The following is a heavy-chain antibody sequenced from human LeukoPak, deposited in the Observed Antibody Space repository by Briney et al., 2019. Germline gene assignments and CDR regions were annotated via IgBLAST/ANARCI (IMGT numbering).Heavy chain of an antibody. J-gene: IGHJ4*02. V-gene: IGHV4-61*01. CDR2: IYYTGRT. CDR3: ARGPPDGDYFDY. CDR1: GGSLSSGSYY. Sequence: SETLSLTCTVSGGSLSSGSYYWSWIRQPPGKGLEWLGNIYYTGRTNSNPSLKIRVTISVDTSKNQFSLKLSSVTAADTAVYYCARGPPDGDYFDYWGQGTLVTVSS. D-gene: IGHD4-17*01.